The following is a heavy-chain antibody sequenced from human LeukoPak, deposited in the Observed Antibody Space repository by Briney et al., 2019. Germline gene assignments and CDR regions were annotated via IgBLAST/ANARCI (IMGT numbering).Heavy chain of an antibody. V-gene: IGHV3-48*01. Sequence: GGSLRLSCAASGFTFSSYEMNWVRQAPGKGLEWVSYISSRSSTIYYADSVKGRFTISRDNAKNSLYLLMNSLRAEDTAVYYCARDGYYYGSGSYYKVDFDYWGQGTLVTVSS. CDR3: ARDGYYYGSGSYYKVDFDY. J-gene: IGHJ4*02. CDR1: GFTFSSYE. CDR2: ISSRSSTI. D-gene: IGHD3-10*01.